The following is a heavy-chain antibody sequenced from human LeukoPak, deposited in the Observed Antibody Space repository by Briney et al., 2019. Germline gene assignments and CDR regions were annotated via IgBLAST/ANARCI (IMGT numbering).Heavy chain of an antibody. J-gene: IGHJ3*02. CDR1: GGSISSYY. D-gene: IGHD6-6*01. V-gene: IGHV4-4*09. CDR2: IYTSGST. CDR3: ARAMGGIAARQDAFDI. Sequence: PSETLSLTCTVSGGSISSYYWGWIRQPPGKGLEWIGYIYTSGSTNYNPSLKSRVTISVDTPKNQFSLKLSSVTAADTAVYYCARAMGGIAARQDAFDIWGQGTMVTVSS.